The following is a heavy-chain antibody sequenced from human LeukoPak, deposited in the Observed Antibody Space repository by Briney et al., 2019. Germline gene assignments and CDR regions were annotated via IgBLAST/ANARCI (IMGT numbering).Heavy chain of an antibody. CDR3: AGDTGATRYNWFDP. J-gene: IGHJ5*02. CDR2: IKQDGSEK. D-gene: IGHD1-26*01. Sequence: PGGSLRLSCAASGFTFSSYWMSWVRQAPGKGLEWVANIKQDGSEKYYVDSVKGRFTISRDNAKNSLYLQMNSLRAEDTAVYYCAGDTGATRYNWFDPWGQGTLVTVSS. CDR1: GFTFSSYW. V-gene: IGHV3-7*01.